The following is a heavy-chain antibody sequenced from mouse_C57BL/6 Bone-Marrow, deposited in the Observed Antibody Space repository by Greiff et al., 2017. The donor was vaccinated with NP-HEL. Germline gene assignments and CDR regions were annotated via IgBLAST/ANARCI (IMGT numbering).Heavy chain of an antibody. V-gene: IGHV5-12*01. D-gene: IGHD2-5*01. CDR1: GFTFSDYY. Sequence: EVHLVESGGGLVQPGGSLKLSCAASGFTFSDYYMYWVRQTPEKRLEWVAYISNGGGSTYYPDTVKGRFTISRDNAKNTLYLQMSRLKSEDTAMYYCARRYSNYDAMDYWGQGTSVTVSS. CDR2: ISNGGGST. CDR3: ARRYSNYDAMDY. J-gene: IGHJ4*01.